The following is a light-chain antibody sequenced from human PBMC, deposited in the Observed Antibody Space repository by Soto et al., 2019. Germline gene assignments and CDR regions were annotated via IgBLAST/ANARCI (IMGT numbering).Light chain of an antibody. CDR2: GAS. CDR3: QQDRCWPLT. Sequence: GRTQSPATLSVSPGARAALCCRASQSVSNNLAWYQQKPGQPPRLLIFGASTRATGIPARFSGSGSEAEFALTISTLQSEDFAVYCCQQDRCWPLTFGGGAKVDNK. J-gene: IGKJ4*01. CDR1: QSVSNN. V-gene: IGKV3D-15*01.